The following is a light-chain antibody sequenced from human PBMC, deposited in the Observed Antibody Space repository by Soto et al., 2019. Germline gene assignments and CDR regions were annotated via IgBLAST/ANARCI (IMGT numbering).Light chain of an antibody. CDR1: ESVSSN. CDR2: GAS. CDR3: HQYNNWPLT. J-gene: IGKJ4*01. V-gene: IGKV3-15*01. Sequence: ETVMTQSPGTLSVSPGEGATLSCRASESVSSNLAWYQQKAGQAPRLLIYGASTRATAIPARFSGSGSGTEFTLTINSLQSEDFAVYYCHQYNNWPLTFGGGTKVEI.